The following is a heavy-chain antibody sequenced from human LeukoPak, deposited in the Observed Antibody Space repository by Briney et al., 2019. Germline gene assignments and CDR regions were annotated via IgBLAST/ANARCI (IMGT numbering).Heavy chain of an antibody. D-gene: IGHD6-25*01. CDR3: ARDAAGSNWLDP. CDR1: EYTFTSYA. Sequence: GASVKVSCKASEYTFTSYAMNWVRQAPGQGLEWMGWINTNTGNPTYAHGFTGRFVFSSDTSVSTAYLHISSLKAEDTAVYYCARDAAGSNWLDPWGQGTLVTVSS. CDR2: INTNTGNP. V-gene: IGHV7-4-1*02. J-gene: IGHJ5*02.